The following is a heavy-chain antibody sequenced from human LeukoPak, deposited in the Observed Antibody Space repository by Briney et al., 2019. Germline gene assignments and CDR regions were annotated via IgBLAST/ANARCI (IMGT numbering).Heavy chain of an antibody. Sequence: PSETLSLTCAVSGGSISSGGYSWGWIRQPPGKGLEWIGYIYHSGSTYYNPSLKSRVTISVDRSKNQFSLKLSSVTAADTAVYYCARSIAARPGYFDYWGQGTLVTVSS. CDR2: IYHSGST. J-gene: IGHJ4*02. D-gene: IGHD6-6*01. CDR1: GGSISSGGYS. V-gene: IGHV4-30-2*01. CDR3: ARSIAARPGYFDY.